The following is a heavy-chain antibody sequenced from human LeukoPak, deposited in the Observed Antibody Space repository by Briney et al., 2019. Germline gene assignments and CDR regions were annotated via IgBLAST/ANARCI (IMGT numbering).Heavy chain of an antibody. V-gene: IGHV3-66*01. CDR3: ARAYYYGSGSLYFDY. CDR2: IYSGGST. Sequence: GGSLRLSCAASGFTVSSNYMSWVRQAPGKGLEWVSVIYSGGSTYYADSVKGRFTISRDNSKNTLYLQMNSLRAEDTAVYYCARAYYYGSGSLYFDYWGQGTLVTVSP. CDR1: GFTVSSNY. D-gene: IGHD3-10*01. J-gene: IGHJ4*02.